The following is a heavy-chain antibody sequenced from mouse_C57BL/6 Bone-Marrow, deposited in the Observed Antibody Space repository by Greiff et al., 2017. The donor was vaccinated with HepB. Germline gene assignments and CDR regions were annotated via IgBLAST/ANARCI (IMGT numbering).Heavy chain of an antibody. CDR2: ISDGGSYT. V-gene: IGHV5-4*01. CDR1: GFTFSSYA. Sequence: EVKLVESGGGLVKPGGSLKLSCAASGFTFSSYAMSWVRQTPEKRLEWVATISDGGSYTYYPDNVKGRFTISRDNAKNNLYLQMSHLKSEDTAMYYCARDGKTTFDVWGTGTTVTVSS. J-gene: IGHJ1*03. D-gene: IGHD2-13*01. CDR3: ARDGKTTFDV.